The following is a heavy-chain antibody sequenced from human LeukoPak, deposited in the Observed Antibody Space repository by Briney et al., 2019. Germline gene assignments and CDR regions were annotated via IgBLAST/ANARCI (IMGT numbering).Heavy chain of an antibody. Sequence: PGGSLRLSCAASGFTFNNAFMNWVRQAPGKGLEWVSGISGGGDTTHHTDSVKGRFTIARDNSNDTLYLQMNGLRVEDTAVYYCAKGDGYNSAFDIWGQGTMVTVSS. CDR3: AKGDGYNSAFDI. CDR2: ISGGGDTT. CDR1: GFTFNNAF. D-gene: IGHD5-24*01. V-gene: IGHV3-23*01. J-gene: IGHJ3*02.